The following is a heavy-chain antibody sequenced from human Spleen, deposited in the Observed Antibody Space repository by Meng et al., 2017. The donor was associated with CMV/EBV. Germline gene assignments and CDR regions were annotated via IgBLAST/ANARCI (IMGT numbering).Heavy chain of an antibody. D-gene: IGHD1-7*01. CDR2: ISTSGDIT. J-gene: IGHJ6*02. CDR3: ARAYWNYDWLYYYYGMDV. Sequence: GGSLRLSCAASAFMFSNHEMNWVRRAPGKGLEWVSYISTSGDITYYADSVRGRFTISRDNAKNSLYLQMNSLRAEDTAVYYCARAYWNYDWLYYYYGMDVWGQGTTVTVSS. V-gene: IGHV3-48*03. CDR1: AFMFSNHE.